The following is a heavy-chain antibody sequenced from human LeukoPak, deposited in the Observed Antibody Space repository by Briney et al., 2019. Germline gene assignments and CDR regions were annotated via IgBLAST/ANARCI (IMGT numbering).Heavy chain of an antibody. Sequence: GGSLRLSCAASGFTFSSYGMHWVRQAPGKGPEWVAVIWYDGSNKYYADSVKGRFTISRDNSKNTLYLQMNSLRAEDTAVYYCARDIESYFDYWGQGTLVTVSS. V-gene: IGHV3-33*01. CDR2: IWYDGSNK. CDR3: ARDIESYFDY. CDR1: GFTFSSYG. D-gene: IGHD2-15*01. J-gene: IGHJ4*02.